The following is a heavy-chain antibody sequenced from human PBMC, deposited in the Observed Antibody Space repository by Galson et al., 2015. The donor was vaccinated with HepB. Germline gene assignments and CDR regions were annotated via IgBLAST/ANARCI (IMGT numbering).Heavy chain of an antibody. CDR1: GYTFSGYY. Sequence: SVKVSCKASGYTFSGYYMHWVRRAPGQGLEWMGWINPNSGGTKYAEKFQGRVTMTRDTSLSTAYMDLSRLTSDDTAVYYCAREGNTKEDVNWFDPWGQGTLVTVSS. D-gene: IGHD2-2*01. CDR3: AREGNTKEDVNWFDP. V-gene: IGHV1-2*02. CDR2: INPNSGGT. J-gene: IGHJ5*02.